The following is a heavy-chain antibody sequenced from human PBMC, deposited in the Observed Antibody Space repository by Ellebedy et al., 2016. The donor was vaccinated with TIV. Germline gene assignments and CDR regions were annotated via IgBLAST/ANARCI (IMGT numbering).Heavy chain of an antibody. CDR2: ISWNSGSI. CDR1: GFTFDDYA. V-gene: IGHV3-9*01. CDR3: ARGRGDSSGYYGGFDY. D-gene: IGHD3-22*01. Sequence: SLKISCAASGFTFDDYAMHWVRQAPGKGLEWASGISWNSGSIGYADSVKGRFTISSDNAKNSLYLQMNSLRAEDTAVYYCARGRGDSSGYYGGFDYWGQGTLVTVSS. J-gene: IGHJ4*02.